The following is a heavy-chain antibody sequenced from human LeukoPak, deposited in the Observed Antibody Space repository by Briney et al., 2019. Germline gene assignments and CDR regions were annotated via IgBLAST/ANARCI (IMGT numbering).Heavy chain of an antibody. D-gene: IGHD2-21*02. CDR1: GFTFSSYS. Sequence: GGSLRLSCAASGFTFSSYSMNWVRQAPGKGLEWVSSISSSSSYIYYADSVKGRFTISRDNAKNSLYLQMNSLRAEDTAVCYCARGRAYCGGDCYSGPDYWGQGTLVTVSS. J-gene: IGHJ4*02. V-gene: IGHV3-21*01. CDR3: ARGRAYCGGDCYSGPDY. CDR2: ISSSSSYI.